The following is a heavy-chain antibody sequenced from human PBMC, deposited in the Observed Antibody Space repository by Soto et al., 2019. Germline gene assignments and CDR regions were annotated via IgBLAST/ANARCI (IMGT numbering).Heavy chain of an antibody. CDR3: AREDYRRDAFDI. J-gene: IGHJ3*02. CDR2: ISYDGSNK. CDR1: GFTFSSYA. Sequence: QVQLVESGGGVVQPGRSLRLSCAASGFTFSSYAMHWVRQAPGKGLEWVAVISYDGSNKYYADSVKGRFTISRDNSKNTLYLQMNSLRAEDTAVYYCAREDYRRDAFDIWGQGTMVTVSS. D-gene: IGHD4-4*01. V-gene: IGHV3-30-3*01.